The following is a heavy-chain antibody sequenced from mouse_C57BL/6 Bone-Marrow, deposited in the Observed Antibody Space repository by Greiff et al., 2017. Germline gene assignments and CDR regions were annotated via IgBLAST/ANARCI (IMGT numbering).Heavy chain of an antibody. D-gene: IGHD2-3*01. CDR1: GYSITSGYY. Sequence: EVQVVESGPGLVKPSQSLSLTCSVTGYSITSGYYWYLLRPFPGNQLEWMGYLSYDGSNNYNPSLKNRISITRDTTKNQFFLKLTYVTTEDTATYYSARGGGYYWYDFDYWGQGNTLTVSS. CDR2: LSYDGSN. V-gene: IGHV3-6*01. CDR3: ARGGGYYWYDFDY. J-gene: IGHJ2*01.